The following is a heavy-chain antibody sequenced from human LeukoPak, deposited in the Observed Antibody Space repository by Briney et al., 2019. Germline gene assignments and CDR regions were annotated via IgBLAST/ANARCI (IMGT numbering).Heavy chain of an antibody. CDR3: AKDVASRWELLREDY. D-gene: IGHD2-15*01. Sequence: PGGSLRLSCAASVFTFSGYGMHWVRQSPGKGLEWVAVISYDGSNKYYADSGKGRFTNSRDNSKNTQYLQMNSLRAEDTAVYYCAKDVASRWELLREDYWGQGTLVTVSS. CDR1: VFTFSGYG. CDR2: ISYDGSNK. V-gene: IGHV3-30*18. J-gene: IGHJ4*02.